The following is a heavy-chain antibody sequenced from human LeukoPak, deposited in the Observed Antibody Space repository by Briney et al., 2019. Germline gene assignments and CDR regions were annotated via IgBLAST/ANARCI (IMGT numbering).Heavy chain of an antibody. D-gene: IGHD3/OR15-3a*01. Sequence: ASVKVSCKASGYTFTRYDINWVRQAAGQGLEWMGWMNPNSGNTGYAQKFQGRVTMTRNTSISTAYMELSSLRSEDTAVYYCASGTVDSDWFDPWGQGTLVTVSS. CDR2: MNPNSGNT. CDR3: ASGTVDSDWFDP. CDR1: GYTFTRYD. J-gene: IGHJ5*02. V-gene: IGHV1-8*01.